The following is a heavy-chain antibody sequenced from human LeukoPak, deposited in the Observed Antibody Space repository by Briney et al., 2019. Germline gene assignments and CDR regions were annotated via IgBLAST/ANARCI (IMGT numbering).Heavy chain of an antibody. Sequence: ASVKVSSKASGYTLTGHYMHWVRQAPGQGLEWMGWINPNSDGTNYAQKFQGRVTMNRDTSISTAYMQLSRGRSDDTAVYYCARADCSGGSCYSDAACDIWGRGTMVTVSS. CDR1: GYTLTGHY. D-gene: IGHD2-15*01. V-gene: IGHV1-2*02. CDR3: ARADCSGGSCYSDAACDI. J-gene: IGHJ3*02. CDR2: INPNSDGT.